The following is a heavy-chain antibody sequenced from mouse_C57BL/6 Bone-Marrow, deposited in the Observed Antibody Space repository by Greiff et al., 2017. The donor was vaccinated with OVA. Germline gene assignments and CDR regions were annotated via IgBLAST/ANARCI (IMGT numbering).Heavy chain of an antibody. CDR3: ARGPYYYGSLFDY. CDR2: ISYDGSN. V-gene: IGHV3-6*01. D-gene: IGHD1-1*01. J-gene: IGHJ2*01. Sequence: EVKVEESGPGLVKPSQSLSLTCSVTGYSITSGYYWNWIRQFPGNKLEWMGYISYDGSNNYNPSLKNRISITRDTSKNQFFLKLNSVTTEDTATYYCARGPYYYGSLFDYWGQGTTLTVSS. CDR1: GYSITSGYY.